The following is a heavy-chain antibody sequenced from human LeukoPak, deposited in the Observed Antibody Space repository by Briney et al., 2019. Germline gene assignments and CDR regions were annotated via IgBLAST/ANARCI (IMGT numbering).Heavy chain of an antibody. D-gene: IGHD2-2*01. CDR1: GYTLTELS. CDR3: ASPLGYCSSTSCYGAFDI. J-gene: IGHJ3*02. CDR2: FDPEDGET. V-gene: IGHV1-24*01. Sequence: ASVKVSCKVSGYTLTELSMHWVRQAPGKGLEWMGGFDPEDGETIYAQKFQGRVTMTEDTSTDTAHMELSSLRSEDTAVYYCASPLGYCSSTSCYGAFDIWGQGTMVTVSS.